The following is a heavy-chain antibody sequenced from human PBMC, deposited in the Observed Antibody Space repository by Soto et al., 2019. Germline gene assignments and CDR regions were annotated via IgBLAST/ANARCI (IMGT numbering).Heavy chain of an antibody. V-gene: IGHV3-30*18. Sequence: SLRLSCAASGFTFSSYGMHWVRQAPGKGQEWVAVISYDGSNKYYADSVKGRFTISRDNSKNTLYLQMNSLRAEDTAVYYCAKGSGSYYKIGEAFDIWGQGTMVTVSS. J-gene: IGHJ3*02. D-gene: IGHD1-26*01. CDR2: ISYDGSNK. CDR3: AKGSGSYYKIGEAFDI. CDR1: GFTFSSYG.